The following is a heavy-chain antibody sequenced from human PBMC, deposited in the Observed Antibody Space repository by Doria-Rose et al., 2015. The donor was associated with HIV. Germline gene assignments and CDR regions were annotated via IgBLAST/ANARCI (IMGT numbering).Heavy chain of an antibody. CDR1: GGSIRHYY. CDR3: ARVLSGTYDY. J-gene: IGHJ4*02. D-gene: IGHD1-26*01. Sequence: QVQLVESGPGLVKPSETLSLTCSVSGGSIRHYYWSWIRQPPGKGLEYIGDIVYTGGTNYSPSLKSRVSISIDTSKNKFSLRLSSVTAADTAVYYCARVLSGTYDYWGQGTLVTVSS. V-gene: IGHV4-59*01. CDR2: IVYTGGT.